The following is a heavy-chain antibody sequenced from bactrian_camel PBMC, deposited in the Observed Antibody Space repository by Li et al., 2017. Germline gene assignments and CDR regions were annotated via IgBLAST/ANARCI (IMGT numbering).Heavy chain of an antibody. CDR1: GFSFDDFD. J-gene: IGHJ4*01. Sequence: HVQLVESGGGSVQAGETLRLSCSASGFSFDDFDMGWYRQAPGNECDLVGSLSSDGNTYYVDSVKGRFTISRDNAKNTVYPQMNSLKPEDTAVYYCAAEPANDDEFGGCVDFTPGTQVTVS. D-gene: IGHD3*01. CDR2: LSSDGNT. V-gene: IGHV3S63*01.